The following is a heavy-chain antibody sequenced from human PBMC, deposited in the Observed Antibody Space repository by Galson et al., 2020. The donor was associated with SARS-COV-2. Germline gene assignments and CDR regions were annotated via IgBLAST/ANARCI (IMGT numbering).Heavy chain of an antibody. V-gene: IGHV1-69*02. CDR3: ARGGSSWYEGWYYFDY. J-gene: IGHJ4*02. CDR1: GGTFSSYT. Sequence: SVKVSCKASGGTFSSYTISWVRQAPGQGLEWMGRIIPILGIANYAQKFQGRVTITADKSTSTAYMELSSLRSEDTAVYYCARGGSSWYEGWYYFDYWGQGTLVTVSS. D-gene: IGHD6-13*01. CDR2: IIPILGIA.